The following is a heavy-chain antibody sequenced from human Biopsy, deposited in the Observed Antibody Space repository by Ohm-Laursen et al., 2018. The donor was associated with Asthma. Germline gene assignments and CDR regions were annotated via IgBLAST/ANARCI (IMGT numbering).Heavy chain of an antibody. CDR1: VYTFTTYY. V-gene: IGHV1-46*01. CDR2: INPSVGST. CDR3: AGAGALIVGATMGY. J-gene: IGHJ4*02. Sequence: ASVYVSCKASVYTFTTYYMHWVRQSPGQGLEWMGIINPSVGSTSYAQKFQCRVTMTRDTSTSTVYMELSRLRSEDTAVYYCAGAGALIVGATMGYWGQGTRVTVSS. D-gene: IGHD1-26*01.